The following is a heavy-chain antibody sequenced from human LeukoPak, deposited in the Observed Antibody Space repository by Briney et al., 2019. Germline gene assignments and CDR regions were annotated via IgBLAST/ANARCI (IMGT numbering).Heavy chain of an antibody. CDR3: TRHADYYDSSGYHFDY. CDR1: GFTFSGSA. V-gene: IGHV3-73*01. CDR2: TRSKANSYAT. J-gene: IGHJ4*02. Sequence: GGSLRLSCAASGFTFSGSAMHWVRQASGKGLEWVGRTRSKANSYATAYAASVKGRFTISRDDSKNTAYLQMNSLKTEDTAVYYCTRHADYYDSSGYHFDYWGQGTLVTVSS. D-gene: IGHD3-22*01.